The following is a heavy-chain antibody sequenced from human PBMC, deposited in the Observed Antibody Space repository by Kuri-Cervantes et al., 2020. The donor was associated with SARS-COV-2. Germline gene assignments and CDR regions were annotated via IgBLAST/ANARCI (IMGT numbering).Heavy chain of an antibody. J-gene: IGHJ4*02. Sequence: GGSLRLSCAASGFTFSGSAMHWVRQASGKGLEWVGRIRSKANSYATAYAASVKGRFTISRDNSQNTLYLQVKSLKSEDTAMYYCAKDRFGVHDFWGQGTLVTVSS. D-gene: IGHD2-8*01. CDR2: IRSKANSYAT. CDR3: AKDRFGVHDF. CDR1: GFTFSGSA. V-gene: IGHV3-73*01.